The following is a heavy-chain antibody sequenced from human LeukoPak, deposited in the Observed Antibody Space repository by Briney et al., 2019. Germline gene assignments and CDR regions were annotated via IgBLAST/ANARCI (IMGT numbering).Heavy chain of an antibody. CDR1: GDSINYVAYY. J-gene: IGHJ3*01. Sequence: SETLSLTCTVSGDSINYVAYYWAWIRQPPGKGLEWIGSVYYDGNTCVSPSLKSRVTISEDTSKNQFSLELTSVTAEDTALYYCVTNDGVFTGYDVFDVWGQGRMVTVSS. CDR2: VYYDGNT. D-gene: IGHD3-9*01. V-gene: IGHV4-39*07. CDR3: VTNDGVFTGYDVFDV.